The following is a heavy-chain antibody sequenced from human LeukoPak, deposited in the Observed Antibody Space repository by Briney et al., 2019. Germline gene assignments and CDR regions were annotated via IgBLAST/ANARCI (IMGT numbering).Heavy chain of an antibody. D-gene: IGHD6-13*01. V-gene: IGHV6-1*01. J-gene: IGHJ6*02. Sequence: SQTLSLTCAISGDSVSTASNAWYWIRQSPSRGLEWLGRTYYRSKWYNDYAVSVKSRITINPDTSKNQFSLQLNSVTPEDTAVYYCARDLRYSSSWYAPYYYGMDVWGQGTTVTVSS. CDR3: ARDLRYSSSWYAPYYYGMDV. CDR2: TYYRSKWYN. CDR1: GDSVSTASNA.